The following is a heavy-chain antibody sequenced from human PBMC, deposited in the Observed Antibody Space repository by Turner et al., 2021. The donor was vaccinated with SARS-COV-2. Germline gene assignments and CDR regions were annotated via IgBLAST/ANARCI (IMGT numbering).Heavy chain of an antibody. V-gene: IGHV1-3*01. CDR1: GYSFTSYA. Sequence: QVKLVQSGAEVQKPGALVKVSCQASGYSFTSYAMHWVRQASGQSLEWMGWINAGNGNTNDSQKVQGRVTITSDTSASTAYMELSSLRSEDTAVYSCARDLGYCSSTSCPYYYYYGMDVWGQGTTVTVSS. CDR3: ARDLGYCSSTSCPYYYYYGMDV. D-gene: IGHD2-2*01. CDR2: INAGNGNT. J-gene: IGHJ6*02.